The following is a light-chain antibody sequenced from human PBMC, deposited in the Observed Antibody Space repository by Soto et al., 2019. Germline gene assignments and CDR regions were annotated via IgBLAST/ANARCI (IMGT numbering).Light chain of an antibody. CDR3: QQSYSTPRT. CDR2: AAS. CDR1: HIISNY. J-gene: IGKJ1*01. V-gene: IGKV1-39*01. Sequence: DIQMTQSPSSLSASVGDRVTITCRASHIISNYLDWYQQKPGKAPNLLIYAASSLQSGVPSRFSGSGSGTDFTLTISSLQPEDFATYYCQQSYSTPRTFGQGTKVEIK.